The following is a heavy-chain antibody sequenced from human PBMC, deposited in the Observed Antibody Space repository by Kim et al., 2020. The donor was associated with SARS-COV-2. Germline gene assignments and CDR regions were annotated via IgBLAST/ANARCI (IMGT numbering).Heavy chain of an antibody. CDR2: IGAVPGDI. CDR1: GFVSSLYT. V-gene: IGHV3-48*02. CDR3: AREGGGYYFDY. D-gene: IGHD2-2*01. J-gene: IGHJ4*02. Sequence: GGSLRLSCAASGFVSSLYTMAWVRQAPGKGLEWLSYIGAVPGDISYADSVKGRFTISKDIFRNSLSLQMSRLRDDDTAVYYCAREGGGYYFDYWGQGTLVTVSS.